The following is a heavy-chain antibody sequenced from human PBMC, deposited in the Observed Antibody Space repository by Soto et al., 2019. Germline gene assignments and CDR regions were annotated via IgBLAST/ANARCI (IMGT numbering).Heavy chain of an antibody. D-gene: IGHD6-13*01. CDR3: ARGGSSWYYFDY. CDR1: GFPVSSNY. Sequence: GGSLRLSCAASGFPVSSNYMSWVRQAPGKGLEWVSIIYSGGSTYYADSVKGRFTISRDNSKNTLYLQMNSLRAEDTAVYYCARGGSSWYYFDYWGQGTLVTVSS. V-gene: IGHV3-66*01. J-gene: IGHJ4*02. CDR2: IYSGGST.